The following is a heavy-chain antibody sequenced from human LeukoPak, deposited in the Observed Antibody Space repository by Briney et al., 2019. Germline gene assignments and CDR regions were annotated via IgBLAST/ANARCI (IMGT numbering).Heavy chain of an antibody. J-gene: IGHJ4*02. D-gene: IGHD2-15*01. V-gene: IGHV1-46*01. CDR3: ARVSYCSGGSCYGPRY. CDR2: INPSGGST. CDR1: GYTFTSYY. Sequence: GASVKVSCKASGYTFTSYYMHWVRQAPGQGLEWMGIINPSGGSTSYAQKFQGRVTMTRDTSTSTVYMELSSLRSEDTAVYYCARVSYCSGGSCYGPRYWGQGTLVTVSS.